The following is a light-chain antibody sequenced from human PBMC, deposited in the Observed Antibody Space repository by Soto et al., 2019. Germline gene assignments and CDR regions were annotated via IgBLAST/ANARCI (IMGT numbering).Light chain of an antibody. CDR1: HTIYSN. CDR3: QQSYTTSSP. CDR2: GXS. J-gene: IGKJ5*01. V-gene: IGKV3-15*01. Sequence: TQSPGTLSLSLGERATLFXRVSHTIYSNVAWYQQRPGXAPSXXXDGXSARATGSPARLSGSGSGTDFTLPISSLQPQYFSTYYCQQSYTTSSPFGQGTRLEI.